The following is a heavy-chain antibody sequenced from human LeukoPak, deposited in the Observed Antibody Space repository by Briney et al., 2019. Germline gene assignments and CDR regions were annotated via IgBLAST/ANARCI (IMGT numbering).Heavy chain of an antibody. CDR3: ARDQEAFDY. J-gene: IGHJ4*02. CDR1: GYSFTSNY. Sequence: ASVKVSCKASGYSFTSNYIHWVRQAPGQGLEWMGMIYPRDGSASYAQKFQGRVTVTRDTSTSTVHMELSGLRSEDTAVYYCARDQEAFDYWGQGTLVTVSS. V-gene: IGHV1-46*01. CDR2: IYPRDGSA.